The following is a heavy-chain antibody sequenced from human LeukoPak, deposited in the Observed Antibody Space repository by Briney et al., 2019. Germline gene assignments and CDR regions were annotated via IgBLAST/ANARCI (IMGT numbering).Heavy chain of an antibody. D-gene: IGHD3-10*01. CDR1: GFIFSSNG. J-gene: IGHJ5*02. CDR2: IWYDGSNK. CDR3: ATEYASGTYYAGSQP. Sequence: GGTLRLCCAASGFIFSSNGLHWVRQAPGKGLEWVAVIWYDGSNKYYAASMKGRFTFSRDYSKNTVCRQLNSLRAEHTAVYYIATEYASGTYYAGSQPWGQGTLVTVSS. V-gene: IGHV3-33*01.